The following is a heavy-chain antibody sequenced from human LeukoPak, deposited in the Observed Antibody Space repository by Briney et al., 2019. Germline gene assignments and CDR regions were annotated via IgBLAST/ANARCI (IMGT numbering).Heavy chain of an antibody. J-gene: IGHJ4*02. D-gene: IGHD6-19*01. CDR3: ARETRLRAVYSSGPLDY. CDR2: INHSGST. CDR1: GGSFSGYY. Sequence: SETLSLTCAVYGGSFSGYYWSWIRQPPGKGLEWIGEINHSGSTNYNPSLKSRVTISVDTSKNQFFLKLSSVTAADTAVYYCARETRLRAVYSSGPLDYWGQGTLVTVSS. V-gene: IGHV4-34*01.